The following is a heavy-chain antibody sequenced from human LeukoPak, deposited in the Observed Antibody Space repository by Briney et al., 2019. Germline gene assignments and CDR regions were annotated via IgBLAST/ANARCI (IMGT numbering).Heavy chain of an antibody. Sequence: GGSLRLSCAASGFTFDDYGMSWVRQAPGKGLEWVSGINWNGGSTGYADSVKGRFTISRDNAKNSLYLQMNSLRAEDTAVYYCARRKNYYDSSGYYTIYYFDYWGQGTLVTVSS. V-gene: IGHV3-20*04. J-gene: IGHJ4*02. D-gene: IGHD3-22*01. CDR3: ARRKNYYDSSGYYTIYYFDY. CDR1: GFTFDDYG. CDR2: INWNGGST.